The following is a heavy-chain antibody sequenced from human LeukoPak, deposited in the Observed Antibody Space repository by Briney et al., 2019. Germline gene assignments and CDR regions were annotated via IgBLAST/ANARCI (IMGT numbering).Heavy chain of an antibody. CDR1: DDSISDYY. Sequence: PSETLSLTCTVSDDSISDYYWSWIRQPPGKGLEWIGYIYHSGSTYYNPSLKSRVTISVDRSKNQFSLKLSSVTAADTAVYYCASVPGGYFFDYWGQGTLVTVSS. CDR2: IYHSGST. CDR3: ASVPGGYFFDY. V-gene: IGHV4-59*12. D-gene: IGHD3-22*01. J-gene: IGHJ4*02.